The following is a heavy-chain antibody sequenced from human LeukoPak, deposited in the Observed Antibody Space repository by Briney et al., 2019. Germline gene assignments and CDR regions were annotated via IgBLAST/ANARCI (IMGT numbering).Heavy chain of an antibody. V-gene: IGHV4-34*01. CDR3: AKRGPITIFGVVPTNWFDS. CDR2: INHSGST. D-gene: IGHD3-3*01. Sequence: SETLSLTCTVSGGSISSYYWSWIRQPPGKGLEWIGEINHSGSTNYNPSLKSRVTISVDTSKNQFSLKLSSVTAADTAVYYCAKRGPITIFGVVPTNWFDSWGQGTLVTVSS. CDR1: GGSISSYY. J-gene: IGHJ5*01.